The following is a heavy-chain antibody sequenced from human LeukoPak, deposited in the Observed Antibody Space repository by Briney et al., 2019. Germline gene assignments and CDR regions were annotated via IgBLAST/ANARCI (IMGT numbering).Heavy chain of an antibody. V-gene: IGHV3-7*01. CDR3: ARGGYFRFEY. CDR1: GFTFSTYW. D-gene: IGHD1-1*01. CDR2: IKEDGSEK. J-gene: IGHJ4*02. Sequence: GGSLRLSCAASGFTFSTYWMTWVRQAPGKGLEWVASIKEDGSEKYYVDSVQGRFTISRDNAKSSMYLQMNSLRAEDTGVYYCARGGYFRFEYWGQGTLVTVSS.